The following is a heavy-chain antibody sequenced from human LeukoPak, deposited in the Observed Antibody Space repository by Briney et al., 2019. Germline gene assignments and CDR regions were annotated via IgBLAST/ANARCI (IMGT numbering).Heavy chain of an antibody. CDR1: GYIYTVYY. J-gene: IGHJ6*02. CDR3: ARQGPQYYYYGMDV. Sequence: GASVKVSCKASGYIYTVYYIHWVRQAPGQGLEWMGWINPNSGGTNYAQKFQGRVTMTRDTSISTVYMEVRRPRSDDKALYYCARQGPQYYYYGMDVWGQGTTVIVSS. CDR2: INPNSGGT. V-gene: IGHV1-2*02.